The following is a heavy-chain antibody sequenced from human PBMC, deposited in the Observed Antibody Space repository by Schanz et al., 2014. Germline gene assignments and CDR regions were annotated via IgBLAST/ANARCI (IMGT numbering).Heavy chain of an antibody. CDR2: IFFRGST. CDR3: YGMDV. V-gene: IGHV4-59*12. CDR1: GGSISSYY. Sequence: QVDLQESGPGLVKPSETLSLTCTVSGGSISSYYWSWIRQPPGKGLEWIGYIFFRGSTYYNPSLKSRVTISIDTSKNQSSLRLTSVTAADTAVYYCYGMDVWGQGTTVTVSS. J-gene: IGHJ6*02.